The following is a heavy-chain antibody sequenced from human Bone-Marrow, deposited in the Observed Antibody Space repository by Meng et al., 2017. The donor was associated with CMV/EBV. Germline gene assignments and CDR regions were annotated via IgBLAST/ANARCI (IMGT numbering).Heavy chain of an antibody. CDR2: IIPILGIA. D-gene: IGHD5-18*01. V-gene: IGHV1-69*10. CDR1: GDTFSSYA. Sequence: SVKVSCKASGDTFSSYAISWVRQAPGQGLEWMGGIIPILGIANYAQKFQGRVTITADKSTSTAYMELSSLRSEDTAVYYCARDHTANLDYWGQGTLVTVSS. CDR3: ARDHTANLDY. J-gene: IGHJ4*02.